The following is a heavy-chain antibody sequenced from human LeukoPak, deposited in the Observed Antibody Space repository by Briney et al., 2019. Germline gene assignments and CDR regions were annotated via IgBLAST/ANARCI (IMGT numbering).Heavy chain of an antibody. Sequence: GGYLRLSCEVSGLTFSTYWMTWVRQAPGKGLEWVASIYQNGREKYYVDSVKGRFTISRDNAKDSLYLQMNSLRAEDTAVYYCARVGRSGWTVDYWGQGTLVTVSS. CDR3: ARVGRSGWTVDY. D-gene: IGHD6-19*01. V-gene: IGHV3-7*01. CDR2: IYQNGREK. J-gene: IGHJ4*02. CDR1: GLTFSTYW.